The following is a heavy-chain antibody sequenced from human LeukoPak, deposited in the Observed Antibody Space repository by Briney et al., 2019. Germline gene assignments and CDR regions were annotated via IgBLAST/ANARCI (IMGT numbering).Heavy chain of an antibody. CDR1: GFTFSSYA. D-gene: IGHD4-17*01. V-gene: IGHV3-23*01. CDR3: AKDLLTVTRPLDY. J-gene: IGHJ4*02. CDR2: ISGSGGST. Sequence: GGSLRLSFAASGFTFSSYAMSWVRQAPGKGLEWVSAISGSGGSTYYADSVKGRFTISRDDSKNTLYLQMNSLRAEDTAVYYCAKDLLTVTRPLDYWGQGTLVTVSS.